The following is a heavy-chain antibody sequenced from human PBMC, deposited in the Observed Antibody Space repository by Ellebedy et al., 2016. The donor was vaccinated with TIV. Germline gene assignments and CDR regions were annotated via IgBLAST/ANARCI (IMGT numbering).Heavy chain of an antibody. J-gene: IGHJ6*02. CDR1: GYSFTSYW. D-gene: IGHD2-15*01. V-gene: IGHV5-10-1*01. CDR2: IDPSDSYT. Sequence: GESLKISXKGSGYSFTSYWISWVRQMPGKGLEWMGRIDPSDSYTNYSPSFQGHVTISADKSISTAYLQWSSLKASDTAMYYCARGGVVEVVAATPVDVWGQGTTVTVSS. CDR3: ARGGVVEVVAATPVDV.